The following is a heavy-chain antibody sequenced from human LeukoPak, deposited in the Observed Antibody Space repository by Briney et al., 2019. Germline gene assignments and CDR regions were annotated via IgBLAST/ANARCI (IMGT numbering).Heavy chain of an antibody. CDR3: VRDNPKCCGVVPANIDDF. D-gene: IGHD2-15*01. J-gene: IGHJ4*02. Sequence: GGSLRLSCAASGFTFSSYSMNWVRQAPGKGQEWISYISRDSGIIYYADSVRGRFTASRDNAKNSLYLQMHSLRAEDTAVYYCVRDNPKCCGVVPANIDDFWGQGTLVTVSS. CDR1: GFTFSSYS. V-gene: IGHV3-48*01. CDR2: ISRDSGII.